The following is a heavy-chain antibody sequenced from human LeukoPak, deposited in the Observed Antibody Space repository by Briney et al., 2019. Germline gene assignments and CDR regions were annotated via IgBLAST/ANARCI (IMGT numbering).Heavy chain of an antibody. D-gene: IGHD5-12*01. CDR2: INPSGGST. CDR3: ASTPRYNGYGMDV. Sequence: ASVKVSWKASGYTFTSYYMHWVRQSPGQGLEWMGIINPSGGSTSYAQKFQGRVTMTRDTSTSTVYMELSSLRSEDTAVYYCASTPRYNGYGMDVWGQGTTVTVSS. J-gene: IGHJ6*02. CDR1: GYTFTSYY. V-gene: IGHV1-46*01.